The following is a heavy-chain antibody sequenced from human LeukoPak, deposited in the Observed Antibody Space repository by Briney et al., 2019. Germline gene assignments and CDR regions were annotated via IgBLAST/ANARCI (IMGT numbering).Heavy chain of an antibody. CDR1: GFTFSSYS. J-gene: IGHJ6*02. CDR3: ARDREMAVAGIRRDPYYFFGLDV. D-gene: IGHD6-19*01. Sequence: GGSLRLSCAASGFTFSSYSMNWVRQAPGKGLEWVSSISSSSSYIYYADSVKGRFTISRGNSKNTLYLQMNSLRAEDTAVYYCARDREMAVAGIRRDPYYFFGLDVWGQGTTVTVSS. V-gene: IGHV3-21*04. CDR2: ISSSSSYI.